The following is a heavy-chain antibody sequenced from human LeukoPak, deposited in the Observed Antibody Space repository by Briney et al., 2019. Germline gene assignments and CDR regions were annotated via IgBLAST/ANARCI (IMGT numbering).Heavy chain of an antibody. CDR3: AKEEGKNYYDSSGPDY. J-gene: IGHJ4*02. Sequence: PGGSLRLSCAASGFTFSSYGMHWVRQAPGKGLEWVAFIRYDGSNKYYADSVKGRFTISRDNSKNTLYLQMNSLRAEDTAVYYCAKEEGKNYYDSSGPDYWGQGTLVTVSS. V-gene: IGHV3-30*02. CDR1: GFTFSSYG. CDR2: IRYDGSNK. D-gene: IGHD3-22*01.